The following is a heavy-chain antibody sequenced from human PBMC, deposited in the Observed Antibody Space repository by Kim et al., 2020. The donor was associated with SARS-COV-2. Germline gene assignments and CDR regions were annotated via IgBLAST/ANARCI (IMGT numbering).Heavy chain of an antibody. D-gene: IGHD3-3*01. Sequence: GGSLRLSCAASGFTFSSYAMSWVRQAPGKGLEWVSAISGSGGSTYYADSVKGRFTISRDNSKNTLYLQMNSLRAEDTAVYYCATTSRGLLRFLESRGYWGQGTLVTVSS. CDR2: ISGSGGST. J-gene: IGHJ4*02. CDR1: GFTFSSYA. V-gene: IGHV3-23*01. CDR3: ATTSRGLLRFLESRGY.